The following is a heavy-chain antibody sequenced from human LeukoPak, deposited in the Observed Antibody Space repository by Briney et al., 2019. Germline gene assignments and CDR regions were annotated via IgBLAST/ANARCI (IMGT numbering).Heavy chain of an antibody. CDR2: INHSGST. Sequence: SETLSLTCAVYGGSFSGYYWSWIRQPPGKGLEWIGEINHSGSTNYNPSLKSRVTISVDTSKNQFSLKLSSVTAADTAVYYCARRVLEYLTVTTYYFDYWGQGTLVTVSS. D-gene: IGHD4-17*01. CDR3: ARRVLEYLTVTTYYFDY. CDR1: GGSFSGYY. V-gene: IGHV4-34*01. J-gene: IGHJ4*02.